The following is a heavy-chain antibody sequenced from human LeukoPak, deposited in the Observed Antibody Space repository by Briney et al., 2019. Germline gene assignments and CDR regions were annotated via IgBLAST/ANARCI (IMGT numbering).Heavy chain of an antibody. CDR2: ISAYNGNT. Sequence: VASVKVSCKASGYTFTSYGISWVRQAPGQGLEWMGWISAYNGNTNYAQKLQGRVTMTTDTSTSTAYMELRSLRSDDTAVYYCARVRITMIVVVTPGGMDVWGKGTTVTVSS. CDR3: ARVRITMIVVVTPGGMDV. J-gene: IGHJ6*03. D-gene: IGHD3-22*01. V-gene: IGHV1-18*01. CDR1: GYTFTSYG.